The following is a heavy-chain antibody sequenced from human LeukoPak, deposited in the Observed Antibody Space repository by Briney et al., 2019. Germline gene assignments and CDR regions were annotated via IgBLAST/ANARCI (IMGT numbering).Heavy chain of an antibody. Sequence: SETLSLTCAVYGGSFSGYYWSWIRQPPGKGLEWIGEINHSGSTNYNPSLKSRVTISVDTSKNQFSLKLSSVTAADTAVYYCARKVLTPYGEGYYYGMDAWGQGTTVTVSS. J-gene: IGHJ6*02. D-gene: IGHD4-17*01. V-gene: IGHV4-34*01. CDR1: GGSFSGYY. CDR2: INHSGST. CDR3: ARKVLTPYGEGYYYGMDA.